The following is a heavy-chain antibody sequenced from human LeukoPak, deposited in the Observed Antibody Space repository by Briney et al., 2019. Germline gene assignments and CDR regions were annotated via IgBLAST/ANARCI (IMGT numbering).Heavy chain of an antibody. CDR1: GGSISSFY. V-gene: IGHV4-59*01. D-gene: IGHD6-13*01. Sequence: SETLSLTCTVSGGSISSFYWSWIRQPPGKGLEWIGYIYYTGSTNYNPSLKSRVTISVDTSKNQFSLKLSSVTAADMAVYYCARDAYSSSEVDWFDPWGQGTLVTVSS. J-gene: IGHJ5*02. CDR3: ARDAYSSSEVDWFDP. CDR2: IYYTGST.